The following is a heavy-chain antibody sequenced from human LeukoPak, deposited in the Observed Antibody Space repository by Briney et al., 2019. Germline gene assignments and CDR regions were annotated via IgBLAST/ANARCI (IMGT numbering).Heavy chain of an antibody. CDR2: IYTSGST. V-gene: IGHV4-4*09. D-gene: IGHD6-6*01. J-gene: IGHJ6*03. CDR1: GGSISSYY. Sequence: PSETLSHTCTVSGGSISSYYWSWIRQPPGKGLEWIGYIYTSGSTNYNPSLKSRVTISVDTSKNQFSLKLSSVTAADTAVYYCARGIRLSSQGYYYYYYYMDVWGKGTTVTVSS. CDR3: ARGIRLSSQGYYYYYYYMDV.